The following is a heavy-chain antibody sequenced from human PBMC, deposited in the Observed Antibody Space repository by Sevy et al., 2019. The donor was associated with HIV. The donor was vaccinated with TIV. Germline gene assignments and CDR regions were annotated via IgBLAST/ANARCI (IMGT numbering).Heavy chain of an antibody. J-gene: IGHJ5*02. V-gene: IGHV1-18*01. D-gene: IGHD3-10*01. CDR3: ARERDPWGFGELSEFDP. CDR1: GYTFTSYG. CDR2: ISAYNGNT. Sequence: ASVKVSCKASGYTFTSYGISWVRQAPGQGLEWMGWISAYNGNTNYARKLQGRVTMTTDTSTSTAYMELRSLRSDDTAVYYCARERDPWGFGELSEFDPWGQGTLVTVSS.